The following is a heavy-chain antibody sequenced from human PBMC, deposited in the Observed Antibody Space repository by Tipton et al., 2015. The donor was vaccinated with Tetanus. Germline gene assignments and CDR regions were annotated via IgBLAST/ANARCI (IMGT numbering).Heavy chain of an antibody. CDR2: VYYSGRT. CDR3: ARMGFTYGQVVY. J-gene: IGHJ4*02. V-gene: IGHV4-30-4*01. Sequence: LRLSCNVSGGSINTGDYYWSWIRQSPGKGLEWIGHVYYSGRTYYNPPLKSRVTISADMSKNQFSLKLTSVTAADTATYYCARMGFTYGQVVYWGQGTLATVAS. D-gene: IGHD5-18*01. CDR1: GGSINTGDYY.